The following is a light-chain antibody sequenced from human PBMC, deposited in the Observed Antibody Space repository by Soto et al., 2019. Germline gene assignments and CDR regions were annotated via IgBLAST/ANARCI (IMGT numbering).Light chain of an antibody. Sequence: ASISCRSSHRLVYSDGSTYLNWFQQRPGQSPRRLIYKVSNRDSGVPDRFSGIEPGTAFALKLSSGEADEAGLQNYMQPTPAPWRVAQGTKVDIK. J-gene: IGKJ1*01. V-gene: IGKV2-30*01. CDR1: HRLVYSDGSTY. CDR3: MQPTPAPWR. CDR2: KVS.